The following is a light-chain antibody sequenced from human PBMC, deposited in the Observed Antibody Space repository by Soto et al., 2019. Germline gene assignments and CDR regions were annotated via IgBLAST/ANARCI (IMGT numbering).Light chain of an antibody. J-gene: IGKJ1*01. CDR2: GAS. CDR1: QSVSSN. CDR3: QQDNDSPT. V-gene: IGKV3D-15*01. Sequence: IVMTQSPATLSVSPGERAALSCRASQSVSSNLAWYQQKPGQAPRLLIHGASTRATGIPARFSGSGSGTDFTLTISSLQSEDFAVYYWQQDNDSPTFGQGTKVELK.